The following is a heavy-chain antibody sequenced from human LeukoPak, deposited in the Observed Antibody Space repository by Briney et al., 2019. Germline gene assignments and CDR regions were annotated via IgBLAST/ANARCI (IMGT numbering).Heavy chain of an antibody. V-gene: IGHV4-61*03. D-gene: IGHD6-13*01. CDR1: GGSISSGGYY. Sequence: PSETLSLTCTVSGGSISSGGYYWSWIRQPPGKGLEWIGYIYYTGSTNYNPSLKSRVTMSVDTSKNHFSLKLGSVAAADTAVYYCARGRAASNWFDPWGQGTLVTVSS. CDR3: ARGRAASNWFDP. CDR2: IYYTGST. J-gene: IGHJ5*02.